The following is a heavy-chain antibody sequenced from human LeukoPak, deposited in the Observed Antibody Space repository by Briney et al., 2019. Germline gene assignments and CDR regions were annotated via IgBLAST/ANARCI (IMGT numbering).Heavy chain of an antibody. V-gene: IGHV4-4*07. Sequence: SETLSLTCTVSGGSISSYYWSWIRQPAGKGLEWIGRIYTSGSTNYNPSLKSRVTISIDTSKNQFSLKLNSVTAADTAVYYCAKHSNWNAGVDWFDPWGQGTLVTVSS. CDR2: IYTSGST. J-gene: IGHJ5*02. CDR3: AKHSNWNAGVDWFDP. D-gene: IGHD1-20*01. CDR1: GGSISSYY.